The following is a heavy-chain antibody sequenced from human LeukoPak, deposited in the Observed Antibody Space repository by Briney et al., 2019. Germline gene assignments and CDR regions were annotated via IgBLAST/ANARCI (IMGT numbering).Heavy chain of an antibody. V-gene: IGHV4-31*03. Sequence: SETLSLTCTVSGGSISSGGYYWSWIRQHPRKGLEWIGYIYYSGSTYYNPSLKSRVTISVDTSKNQFSLKLSSVTAADTAVYYCARVRQNYDFWSGYYTGPLDYWGQGTLVTVSS. CDR2: IYYSGST. D-gene: IGHD3-3*01. CDR1: GGSISSGGYY. J-gene: IGHJ4*02. CDR3: ARVRQNYDFWSGYYTGPLDY.